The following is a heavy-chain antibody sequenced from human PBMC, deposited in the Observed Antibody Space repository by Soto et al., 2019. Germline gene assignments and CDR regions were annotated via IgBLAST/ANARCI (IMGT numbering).Heavy chain of an antibody. J-gene: IGHJ4*02. V-gene: IGHV4-39*01. Sequence: QLQMQESGPGLVKPSETLSLTCTVSGGSIRSGSFYWVWIRQPPGKGLEWIGSVFYTGGTAYNSSLKSRVTVPVDTSKNQFSLRLTSVTAADTAVYYCARLDDDYSRFDYWGQGALVTVS. CDR3: ARLDDDYSRFDY. CDR1: GGSIRSGSFY. CDR2: VFYTGGT. D-gene: IGHD4-4*01.